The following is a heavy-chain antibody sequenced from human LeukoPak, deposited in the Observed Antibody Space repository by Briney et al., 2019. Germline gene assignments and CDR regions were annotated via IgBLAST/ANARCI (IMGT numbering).Heavy chain of an antibody. Sequence: PGGSLRLSCAASGFTFSTYWMSWVRQAPGKGLEWVANIKEDGSEKHYVDSVKGRFTISRDNAKNSLYLQMNSLRAEDTALYYCAREQYGGKDYWGQGTLVTAYS. CDR1: GFTFSTYW. V-gene: IGHV3-7*05. D-gene: IGHD4-23*01. J-gene: IGHJ4*02. CDR3: AREQYGGKDY. CDR2: IKEDGSEK.